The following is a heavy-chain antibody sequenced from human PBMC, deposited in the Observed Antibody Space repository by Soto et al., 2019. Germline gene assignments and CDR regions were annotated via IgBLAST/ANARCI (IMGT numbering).Heavy chain of an antibody. Sequence: SETLSLTCTVAGASISGFYWSWIRKSAGKGLEWIGRIYATGTTDYNPSLKSRVMMSVDTSKKQFSLKLRSVTAADTAVYYCVRDGTKTLRDWFDPWGQGISVTVS. CDR3: VRDGTKTLRDWFDP. D-gene: IGHD1-1*01. V-gene: IGHV4-4*07. CDR2: IYATGTT. CDR1: GASISGFY. J-gene: IGHJ5*02.